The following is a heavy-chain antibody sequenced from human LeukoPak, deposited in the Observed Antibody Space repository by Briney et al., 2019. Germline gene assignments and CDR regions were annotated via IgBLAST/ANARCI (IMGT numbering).Heavy chain of an antibody. Sequence: GGSLRLSCAASSFTVGSNNMSWVRQAPGKGLEWVSSIYSGGSTYYADSVKGRFTISRDNSKNTLYLQMNSLRAEDTAVYYCARDRSRGATQDSWGQGTLVTVSS. CDR3: ARDRSRGATQDS. D-gene: IGHD1-26*01. J-gene: IGHJ4*02. CDR2: IYSGGST. V-gene: IGHV3-53*01. CDR1: SFTVGSNN.